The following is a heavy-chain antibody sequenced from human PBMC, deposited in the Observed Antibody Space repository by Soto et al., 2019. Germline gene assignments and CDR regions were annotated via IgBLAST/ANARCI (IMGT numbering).Heavy chain of an antibody. CDR2: INPSGGST. D-gene: IGHD5-18*01. V-gene: IGHV1-46*01. Sequence: YRRWARQANEQGLEWMGIINPSGGSTSYAQKFQGRVTMTRDTSTSTVYMELSSLRSEDTAVYFCARDEDPAMATGYFQHWGQGTLVTVSS. CDR3: ARDEDPAMATGYFQH. CDR1: Y. J-gene: IGHJ1*01.